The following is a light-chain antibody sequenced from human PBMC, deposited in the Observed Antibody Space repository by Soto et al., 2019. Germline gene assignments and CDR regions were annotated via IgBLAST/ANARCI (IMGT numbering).Light chain of an antibody. J-gene: IGKJ2*01. V-gene: IGKV3-15*01. Sequence: DIVLTQSPDTLSVSPGDRVTLSCRASESLFGFLAWYQQKPGQAPRLLMYGVSTRATGVPARFSGGGFAKDFTLTISSLQPEDSSFYFCQSYNDWPFASGLGTRLEI. CDR2: GVS. CDR3: QSYNDWPFA. CDR1: ESLFGF.